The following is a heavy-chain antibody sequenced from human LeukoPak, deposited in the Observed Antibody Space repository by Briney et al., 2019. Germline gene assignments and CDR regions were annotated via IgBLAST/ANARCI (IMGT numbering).Heavy chain of an antibody. CDR3: AKDVYYDFWSGYYKGLDY. CDR2: IYSGGST. V-gene: IGHV3-53*01. Sequence: PGGSLRLSCAASGFTVSSNYMSWVRQAPGKGLEWVSVIYSGGSTYYADSVKGRFTLSRDNSKNTLYLQMNSLRAEDTAVYYCAKDVYYDFWSGYYKGLDYWGQGTLVTVSS. J-gene: IGHJ4*02. D-gene: IGHD3-3*01. CDR1: GFTVSSNY.